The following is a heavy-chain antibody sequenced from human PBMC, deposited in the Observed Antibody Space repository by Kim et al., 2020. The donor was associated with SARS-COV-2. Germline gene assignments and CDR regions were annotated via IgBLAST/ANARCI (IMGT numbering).Heavy chain of an antibody. Sequence: GGSLRLSCVASGFTFSTYWMNWVRQAPGKGLEWVAAISPDGNEKYYLDSVKGRFTSSRDNTKKSLYLQMNNLRVEDTAVYYCMGSGYWGQGALVTVSS. CDR1: GFTFSTYW. CDR3: MGSGY. CDR2: ISPDGNEK. J-gene: IGHJ4*02. V-gene: IGHV3-7*03. D-gene: IGHD1-26*01.